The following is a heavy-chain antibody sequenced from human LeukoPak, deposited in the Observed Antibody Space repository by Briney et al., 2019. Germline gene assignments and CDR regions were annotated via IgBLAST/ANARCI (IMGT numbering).Heavy chain of an antibody. CDR2: INPGGST. CDR3: AREDCSGGDCTSFDY. V-gene: IGHV4-34*01. J-gene: IGHJ4*02. CDR1: GGTFSGYY. D-gene: IGHD2-15*01. Sequence: SETLSLTCAVYGGTFSGYYWSWIRQSPGKGLEWIGEINPGGSTNYNPSLESRVIISVDTSKNQFSLKMDSVRAADTADYYCAREDCSGGDCTSFDYWGQGTLVTVSS.